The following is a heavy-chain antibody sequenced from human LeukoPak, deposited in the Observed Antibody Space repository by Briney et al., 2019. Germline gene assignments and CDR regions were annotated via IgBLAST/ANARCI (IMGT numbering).Heavy chain of an antibody. Sequence: PGGSLRLSCAASGFTVSSNYMSWVRQAPGKGLEWVSVIYSGGSTYYADSVKGRFTISRDNFKNTLYLQMNSLRAEDKAVYYCERAKRYDNRGTLDYWGQGTLVTVSS. D-gene: IGHD3-10*01. J-gene: IGHJ4*02. CDR3: ERAKRYDNRGTLDY. CDR2: IYSGGST. CDR1: GFTVSSNY. V-gene: IGHV3-53*01.